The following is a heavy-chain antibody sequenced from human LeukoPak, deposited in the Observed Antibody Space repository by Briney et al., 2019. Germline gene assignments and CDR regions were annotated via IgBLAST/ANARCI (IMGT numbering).Heavy chain of an antibody. CDR1: GYTFTGYY. Sequence: SVKVSCKASGYTFTGYYMHWVRQAPGQGLEWMGWINPNSGGTNYAQKFQGRVTMIRDTAISTAYMELSRLRSDDTAVYYCARLMPSITRGGYNWFDPWGQGTLVTVSS. V-gene: IGHV1-2*02. CDR2: INPNSGGT. J-gene: IGHJ5*02. CDR3: ARLMPSITRGGYNWFDP. D-gene: IGHD3-10*01.